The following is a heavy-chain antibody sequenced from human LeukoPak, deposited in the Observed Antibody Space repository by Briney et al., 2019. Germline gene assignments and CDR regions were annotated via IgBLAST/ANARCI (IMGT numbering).Heavy chain of an antibody. CDR3: ARHYGDYDYSDY. J-gene: IGHJ4*02. V-gene: IGHV1-69*13. CDR1: GGTFSSYA. CDR2: IIPIFGTA. D-gene: IGHD4-17*01. Sequence: ASVKVSCKASGGTFSSYAISWVRQAPGQGLEWMGGIIPIFGTANYAQKFQGRVTITADESTSTAYMELSSLRSEDTAVYYCARHYGDYDYSDYWGQGTLVTVSS.